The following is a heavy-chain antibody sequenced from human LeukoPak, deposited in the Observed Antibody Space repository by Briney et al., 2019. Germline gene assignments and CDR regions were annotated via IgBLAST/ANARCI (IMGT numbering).Heavy chain of an antibody. CDR2: IYYSGST. Sequence: KPSETLSLTCTVSGGSISSSSYYWGWIRQPPGKGLEWIGSIYYSGSTYYNPSLKSRVTISVDTSKNQFSLKLSSVTAADTAVYYCARGHFPRSSTKEGFDYWGQGTLVTVSS. CDR1: GGSISSSSYY. J-gene: IGHJ4*02. D-gene: IGHD2-2*01. V-gene: IGHV4-39*01. CDR3: ARGHFPRSSTKEGFDY.